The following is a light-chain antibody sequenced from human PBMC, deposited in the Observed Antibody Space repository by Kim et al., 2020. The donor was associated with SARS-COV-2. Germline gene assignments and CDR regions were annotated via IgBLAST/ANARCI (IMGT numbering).Light chain of an antibody. CDR1: NIGSKN. Sequence: ALGQTARITCGGNNIGSKNVHWYQQKPGQGPVLVIYRDSNRPSGIPERFSGSNSGNTATLTISRAQAGDEADYYCQVWDSSTACVVFGGGTQLTVL. V-gene: IGLV3-9*01. CDR3: QVWDSSTACVV. J-gene: IGLJ2*01. CDR2: RDS.